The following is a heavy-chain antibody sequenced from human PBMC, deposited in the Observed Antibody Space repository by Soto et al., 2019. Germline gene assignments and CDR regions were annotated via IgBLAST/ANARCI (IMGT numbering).Heavy chain of an antibody. D-gene: IGHD4-17*01. CDR3: ERDDESVTTRSCDY. CDR1: GYTFTSYG. CDR2: ISAYNGNP. V-gene: IGHV1-18*03. Sequence: QVQLVQSGAEVKKPGASVKVSCKASGYTFTSYGISWVRQAPGQGLEWRGWISAYNGNPNYAQKLQGRVTITTATSTCTAYMEFRSLRSDSMAVYYCERDDESVTTRSCDYWGQGTLVTFSS. J-gene: IGHJ4*02.